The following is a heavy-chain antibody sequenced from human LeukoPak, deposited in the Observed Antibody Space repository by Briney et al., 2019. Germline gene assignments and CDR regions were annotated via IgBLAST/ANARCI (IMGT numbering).Heavy chain of an antibody. CDR2: ISSSSSYI. CDR3: ARRITFGGVTADY. D-gene: IGHD3-16*01. CDR1: GFTFSSYS. Sequence: PGGSLRLSCAASGFTFSSYSMNWVRQAPGKGLEWVSSISSSSSYIYYADSVKGRFTISRDNAKNSLYLQMNSLRAEDTAVYYCARRITFGGVTADYWGQGTLVTVSS. J-gene: IGHJ4*02. V-gene: IGHV3-21*01.